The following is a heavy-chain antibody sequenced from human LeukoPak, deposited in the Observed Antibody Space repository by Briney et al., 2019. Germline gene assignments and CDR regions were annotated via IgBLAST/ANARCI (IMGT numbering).Heavy chain of an antibody. J-gene: IGHJ4*02. Sequence: GESLKISCKASGYTFTNFWIAWVRQMPGKGLEWMGIIYPGDSDTRYSPSFQGQVSISVDKSINTAYLQWRSLKASDNAMYYCARSVWVATMAFDYWGQGTLVTVSS. D-gene: IGHD5-12*01. CDR1: GYTFTNFW. CDR2: IYPGDSDT. V-gene: IGHV5-51*01. CDR3: ARSVWVATMAFDY.